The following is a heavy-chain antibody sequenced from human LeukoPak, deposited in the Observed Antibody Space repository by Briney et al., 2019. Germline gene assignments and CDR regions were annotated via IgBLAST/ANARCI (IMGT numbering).Heavy chain of an antibody. V-gene: IGHV3-7*04. D-gene: IGHD4-17*01. Sequence: GGSLRLSCAASGFTFSSYWMSWVRQAPGKGLQWVASINQDGSEKYYVDSVKGRFTISRDNAKNSLYLQMESLRTEDTAVYYCARYGALDYWGQGTLVTVSS. CDR2: INQDGSEK. CDR3: ARYGALDY. J-gene: IGHJ4*02. CDR1: GFTFSSYW.